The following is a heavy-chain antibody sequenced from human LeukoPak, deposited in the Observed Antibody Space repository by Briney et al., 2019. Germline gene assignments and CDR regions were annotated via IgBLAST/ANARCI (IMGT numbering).Heavy chain of an antibody. CDR2: ISYDGSYK. J-gene: IGHJ6*02. CDR1: GFTFSSYA. D-gene: IGHD6-13*01. CDR3: AKGGRDSSSSRWYETGVRDIYYHYGMDV. Sequence: PGRSLRLSCAASGFTFSSYAMHWVRQAPGKGLEWVAVISYDGSYKYYADSVKGRFTISRDNSKNTLYLQMNSLRAEDTAVYYCAKGGRDSSSSRWYETGVRDIYYHYGMDVWGQGTRVTVSS. V-gene: IGHV3-30*18.